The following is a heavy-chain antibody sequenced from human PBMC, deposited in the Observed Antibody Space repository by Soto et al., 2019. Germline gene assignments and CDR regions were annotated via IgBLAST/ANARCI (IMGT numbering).Heavy chain of an antibody. Sequence: QLQLQESGPGLVKPSQTLSLTCTVSGGSISTNNYYWNWIRQPPGKGLEWIGNIYYSGRTYYNPSLTSRXNIXVXTSRNQLSLKLTSATAADTAVYYCARGQTSPHGMDVWGQGTTVTVSS. J-gene: IGHJ6*02. D-gene: IGHD2-2*01. CDR3: ARGQTSPHGMDV. V-gene: IGHV4-30-4*01. CDR1: GGSISTNNYY. CDR2: IYYSGRT.